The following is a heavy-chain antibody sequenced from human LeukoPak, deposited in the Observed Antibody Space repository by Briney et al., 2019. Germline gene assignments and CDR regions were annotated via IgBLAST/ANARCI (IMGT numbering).Heavy chain of an antibody. CDR2: IYYSGST. V-gene: IGHV4-30-4*01. Sequence: PSQTLSLTCTVSGGSISSGDYYWSWIRQPPGKGLEWIGYIYYSGSTYYNPSLKSRVTISVDTSKNQFSLKLSSVTAADTAVYYCARARDIVVVPAAKGPSLMYNWFDPWGQGTLVTVSS. D-gene: IGHD2-2*01. CDR3: ARARDIVVVPAAKGPSLMYNWFDP. CDR1: GGSISSGDYY. J-gene: IGHJ5*02.